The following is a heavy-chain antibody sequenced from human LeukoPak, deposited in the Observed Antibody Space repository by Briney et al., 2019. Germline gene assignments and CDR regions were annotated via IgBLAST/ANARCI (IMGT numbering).Heavy chain of an antibody. D-gene: IGHD2-8*02. CDR1: EFTFSNYA. CDR2: ISGSGGST. Sequence: GGSLRLSCAASEFTFSNYAMTWVRQPPGKGLEWVSGISGSGGSTYYADSVKGRFTISRDNSKNTLYLQMNSLRAEDTAVYYCAKCKGDSAGSLEYWGQGTLVTVSS. CDR3: AKCKGDSAGSLEY. J-gene: IGHJ4*02. V-gene: IGHV3-23*01.